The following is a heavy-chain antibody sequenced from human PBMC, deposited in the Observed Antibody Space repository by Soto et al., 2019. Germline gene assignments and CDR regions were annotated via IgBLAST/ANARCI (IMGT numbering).Heavy chain of an antibody. J-gene: IGHJ4*02. V-gene: IGHV4-31*03. CDR2: IFYSGST. CDR1: GGSISSGGYY. Sequence: TSETLSLTCTVSGGSISSGGYYWSWIRQHPGKGLEWIGYIFYSGSTFYNPSLKSRIAISVDTSKNQFSLKLSSVTAADTAVYYCARAPGDYFDYWGQGTLVTVSS. CDR3: ARAPGDYFDY.